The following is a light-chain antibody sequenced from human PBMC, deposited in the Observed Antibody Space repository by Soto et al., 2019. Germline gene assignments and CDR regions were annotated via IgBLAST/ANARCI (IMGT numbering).Light chain of an antibody. J-gene: IGKJ4*01. Sequence: GGRLTITCRASHGTGDWLAWYQQKPGKAPKLLIYKTSTIEGGVPSRFSGSGSETEFTLTISSLQPDDFATNYCQQYSSYPLTFGGGTKVDIK. V-gene: IGKV1-5*03. CDR2: KTS. CDR1: HGTGDW. CDR3: QQYSSYPLT.